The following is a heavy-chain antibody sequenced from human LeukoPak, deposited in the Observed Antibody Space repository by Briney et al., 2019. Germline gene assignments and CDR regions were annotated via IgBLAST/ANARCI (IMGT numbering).Heavy chain of an antibody. J-gene: IGHJ4*02. V-gene: IGHV3-23*01. D-gene: IGHD3-10*01. CDR3: AKCADRFGEFDS. Sequence: PGGSLRLSCAASGFTFSTFAMSWVRQAPGKGLEWVSGITGDDNIAYYAVSVKGRFTISRDDSTNMLHLQMSSLRAEDTATYYCAKCADRFGEFDSWGQGTLVTVSS. CDR2: ITGDDNIA. CDR1: GFTFSTFA.